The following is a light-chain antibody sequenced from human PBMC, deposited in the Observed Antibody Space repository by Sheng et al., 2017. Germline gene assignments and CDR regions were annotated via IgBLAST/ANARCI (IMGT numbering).Light chain of an antibody. V-gene: IGKV3-15*01. CDR3: QQYNSWWT. CDR1: QSISSD. J-gene: IGKJ1*01. CDR2: GAS. Sequence: EIVMTQSPDTLSVSPGERATLSCRASQSISSDLAWYQHKPGQAPRLLIYGASTRATGIPARFSGSGSGTEFTLTISSLQSEDFALYYCQQYNSWWTFGQGTKVEIK.